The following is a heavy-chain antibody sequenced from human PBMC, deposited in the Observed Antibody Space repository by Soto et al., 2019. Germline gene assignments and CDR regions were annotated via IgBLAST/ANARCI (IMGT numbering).Heavy chain of an antibody. V-gene: IGHV4-59*01. CDR1: GASTSNYH. J-gene: IGHJ4*02. CDR3: ALGGYNYGRPFDF. CDR2: VYHRGTA. Sequence: SETLSLTCSVSGASTSNYHYSWIRQSPGKGLEWIGYVYHRGTAYYTPSLKSRVNMSVDTSTNEFYLNLKSVTAADTAVYYCALGGYNYGRPFDFWSQGTLVTVSS. D-gene: IGHD5-18*01.